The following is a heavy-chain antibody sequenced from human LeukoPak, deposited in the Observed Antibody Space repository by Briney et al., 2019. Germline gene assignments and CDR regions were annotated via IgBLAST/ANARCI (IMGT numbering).Heavy chain of an antibody. V-gene: IGHV3-30*03. Sequence: GGSLRLSCAASGFTFNNYGMHWVRQAPGKGLEWVAVISYDGSNQYYADSAKGRFTISRDNSKNTLYLQMNSLRAEDTAVYYCASARITMIVWGQGTLVTVSS. CDR1: GFTFNNYG. CDR2: ISYDGSNQ. D-gene: IGHD3-22*01. CDR3: ASARITMIV. J-gene: IGHJ4*02.